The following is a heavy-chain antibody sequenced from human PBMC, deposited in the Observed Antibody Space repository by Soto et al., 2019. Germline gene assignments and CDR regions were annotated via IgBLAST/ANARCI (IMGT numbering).Heavy chain of an antibody. J-gene: IGHJ4*02. D-gene: IGHD1-20*01. Sequence: QTLSLTCAIAGDILYSNSAAWNWIRQSPSRGLEWLGRTYYRSKWYNDYAVSVKSRITINPDTSKNQLSLQLNSVTPEDTAVYYWARDLGYNWNYFDYWGQGTLVTVSS. V-gene: IGHV6-1*01. CDR1: GDILYSNSAA. CDR3: ARDLGYNWNYFDY. CDR2: TYYRSKWYN.